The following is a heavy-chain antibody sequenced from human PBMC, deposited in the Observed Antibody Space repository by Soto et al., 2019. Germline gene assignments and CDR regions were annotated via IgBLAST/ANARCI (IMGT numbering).Heavy chain of an antibody. CDR2: ISSSSSYI. CDR1: GFTFSSYS. V-gene: IGHV3-21*01. Sequence: PGGSLRLSCAASGFTFSSYSMNWVRQAPGKGLEWVSSISSSSSYIYYADSVKGRFTISRDNAKNSLYLQMNSLRAEDTAVYYCARGYCSGGSCYVFDYWGQGTLVTVSS. CDR3: ARGYCSGGSCYVFDY. J-gene: IGHJ4*02. D-gene: IGHD2-15*01.